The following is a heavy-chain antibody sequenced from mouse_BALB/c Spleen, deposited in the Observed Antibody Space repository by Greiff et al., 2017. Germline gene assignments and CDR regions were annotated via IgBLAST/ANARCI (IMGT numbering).Heavy chain of an antibody. J-gene: IGHJ4*01. Sequence: EVKLMESGGGLVQPGGSLRLSCATSGFTFTDYYMSWVRQPPGKALEWLGFIRNKANGYTTEYSASVKGRFTISRDNSQSILYLQMNTLRAEDSATYYCARAHYYGSSYAMDYWGQGTSVTVSS. V-gene: IGHV7-3*02. CDR2: IRNKANGYTT. CDR1: GFTFTDYY. D-gene: IGHD1-1*01. CDR3: ARAHYYGSSYAMDY.